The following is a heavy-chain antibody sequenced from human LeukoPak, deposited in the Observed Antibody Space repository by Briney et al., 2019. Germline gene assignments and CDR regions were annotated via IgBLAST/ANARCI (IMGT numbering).Heavy chain of an antibody. D-gene: IGHD5-18*01. Sequence: GGSLRLSCAAPGFTVSSNYMSWVRRAPGKGLEWVSVIYSGGSTYYADSVKGRFTISRDNSKNTLYLQMNSLRAEDTAVYYCAREGVDTAMVPYFDYWGQGTLVTVSS. V-gene: IGHV3-66*01. CDR1: GFTVSSNY. CDR3: AREGVDTAMVPYFDY. J-gene: IGHJ4*02. CDR2: IYSGGST.